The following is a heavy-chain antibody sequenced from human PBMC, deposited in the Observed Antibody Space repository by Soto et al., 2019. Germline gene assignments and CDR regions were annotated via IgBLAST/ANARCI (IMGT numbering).Heavy chain of an antibody. D-gene: IGHD2-2*01. Sequence: GGSLRLSCAASGFTFSSYAMSWVRQAPGKGLEWVSAISGSGGSTYYADSVKGRFTISRDNSKNTLYLQMNSLRAEDTAVYYCAKRGHVYCSSTSCPLYYFDYWGQGTLVTVSS. CDR3: AKRGHVYCSSTSCPLYYFDY. V-gene: IGHV3-23*01. CDR2: ISGSGGST. J-gene: IGHJ4*02. CDR1: GFTFSSYA.